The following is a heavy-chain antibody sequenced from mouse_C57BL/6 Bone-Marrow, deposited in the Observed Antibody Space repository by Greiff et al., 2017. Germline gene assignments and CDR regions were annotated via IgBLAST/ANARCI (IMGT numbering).Heavy chain of an antibody. CDR3: ARKGVLWLREDY. CDR1: GYTFTDYY. D-gene: IGHD2-2*01. J-gene: IGHJ2*01. Sequence: VQLQQSGPELVKPGASVKISCKASGYTFTDYYMNWVKQSHGKSLEWIGDINPNNGGTSYNQKFKGKATLTVDKSSSTAYMELHSLTSEDSAVYYCARKGVLWLREDYWGQGTTLTVSS. V-gene: IGHV1-26*01. CDR2: INPNNGGT.